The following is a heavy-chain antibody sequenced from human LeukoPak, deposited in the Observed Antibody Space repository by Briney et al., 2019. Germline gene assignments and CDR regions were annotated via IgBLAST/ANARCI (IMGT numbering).Heavy chain of an antibody. CDR2: IYYSGST. J-gene: IGHJ4*02. D-gene: IGHD4-17*01. CDR3: ARVFREASRRLRSSFDY. CDR1: GGSISSGGYY. V-gene: IGHV4-31*03. Sequence: SETLSLTCTVSGGSISSGGYYGSWIRQHPGKGLEWIVYIYYSGSTYYNPSLKSRVTISVDTSKNQFSLKLSSVTAADTAVYYCARVFREASRRLRSSFDYWGQGTLVTVSS.